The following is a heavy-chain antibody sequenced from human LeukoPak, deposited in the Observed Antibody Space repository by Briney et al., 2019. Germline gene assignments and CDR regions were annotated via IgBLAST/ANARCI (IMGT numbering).Heavy chain of an antibody. V-gene: IGHV3-21*04. CDR1: GFTFSSYN. D-gene: IGHD2-21*02. CDR3: ARDSHPMVTLSGYWYFDL. CDR2: ISHGSGSI. Sequence: RTGGSPRLSCAASGFTFSSYNMNWLRQAPGKGLEWVSSISHGSGSIYYADSVKGRFTISRDNSKNTLYLQMNSLRAEDTAVYYCARDSHPMVTLSGYWYFDLWGRGTLVTVSS. J-gene: IGHJ2*01.